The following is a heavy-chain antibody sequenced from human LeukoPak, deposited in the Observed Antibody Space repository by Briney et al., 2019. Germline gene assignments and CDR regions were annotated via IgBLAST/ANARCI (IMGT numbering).Heavy chain of an antibody. V-gene: IGHV3-30*09. J-gene: IGHJ4*02. CDR3: ARAPYILAAAGGDY. CDR2: ISYDGSNK. Sequence: GGSLRRSCAASGFTFNNYAMHWVRQAPGKGLEWVAVISYDGSNKYYADSVKGRFAISRDNSKNTLYLQMNSLRAEDTAVYYCARAPYILAAAGGDYWGQGTLVTVSS. CDR1: GFTFNNYA. D-gene: IGHD6-13*01.